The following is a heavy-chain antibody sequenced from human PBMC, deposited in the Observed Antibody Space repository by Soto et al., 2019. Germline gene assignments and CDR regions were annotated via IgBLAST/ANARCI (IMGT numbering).Heavy chain of an antibody. Sequence: QVQLVQSGAEVKKPGSSVKVSCKASGGTFSSYAISWVRQAPGQGLEWMGGIIPMFGTANYAQKFQGRVTITADESTSTAYMEWSSLRSEDTAVYYCARSDSRSPSYYYYYDMDVWGQGTTVTVSS. D-gene: IGHD6-6*01. CDR1: GGTFSSYA. J-gene: IGHJ6*02. CDR3: ARSDSRSPSYYYYYDMDV. CDR2: IIPMFGTA. V-gene: IGHV1-69*12.